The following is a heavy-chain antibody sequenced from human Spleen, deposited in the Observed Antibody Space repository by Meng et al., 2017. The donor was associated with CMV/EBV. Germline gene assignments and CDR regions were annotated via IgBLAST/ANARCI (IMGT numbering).Heavy chain of an antibody. D-gene: IGHD2-2*02. CDR2: ISWDGGRR. Sequence: GESLKISCGASGFNFRDYTMQWVRQAPGKGLQWVSLISWDGGRRYYEDSVKGRFTISRDNSKNSLYLQMNSLRTDDTALYYCAKDKLSVPSAIGAFHYWGQGTLVTVSS. CDR1: GFNFRDYT. CDR3: AKDKLSVPSAIGAFHY. J-gene: IGHJ4*02. V-gene: IGHV3-43*01.